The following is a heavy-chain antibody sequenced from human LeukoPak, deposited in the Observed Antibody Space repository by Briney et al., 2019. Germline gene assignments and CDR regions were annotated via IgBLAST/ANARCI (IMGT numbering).Heavy chain of an antibody. Sequence: SETLSLTCAVYGGSFSGYYWSWIRQPPGKGLEWIGEINHSGNTNYNPSLKSRVTISVDTSKNQFSLRLSSVTAADTAVYYCARPGAAIGKGYFQHWGQGTLVTVSS. D-gene: IGHD2-2*02. CDR1: GGSFSGYY. V-gene: IGHV4-34*01. CDR3: ARPGAAIGKGYFQH. J-gene: IGHJ1*01. CDR2: INHSGNT.